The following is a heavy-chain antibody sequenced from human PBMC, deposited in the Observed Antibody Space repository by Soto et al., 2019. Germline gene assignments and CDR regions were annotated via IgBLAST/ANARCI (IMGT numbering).Heavy chain of an antibody. CDR2: IPGSAENT. D-gene: IGHD3-10*01. CDR3: AKTLKFGGSIAY. V-gene: IGHV3-23*01. J-gene: IGHJ4*02. Sequence: EVHLLESGGGLGQPGGSLRLSCADSGFTFSSYALSWVRQAPGKGLEWVSDIPGSAENTYYADSVKGRFTISRDNSKNTLYLQMNSLRAEDTAVYYCAKTLKFGGSIAYWGQGTLVTVSS. CDR1: GFTFSSYA.